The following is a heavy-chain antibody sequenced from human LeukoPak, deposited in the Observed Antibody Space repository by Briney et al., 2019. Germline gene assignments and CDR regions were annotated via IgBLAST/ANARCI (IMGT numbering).Heavy chain of an antibody. D-gene: IGHD5-12*01. Sequence: GASVKVSCKASGGTFSSYAISWVRQAPGQGLEWMGGIIPIFGTANYAQKFQGRVTITADESTSTAYMELSSLRSEDTAVYYCAIWLGPSYYHYYMDVWGKGTTVTVSS. CDR1: GGTFSSYA. CDR3: AIWLGPSYYHYYMDV. CDR2: IIPIFGTA. V-gene: IGHV1-69*13. J-gene: IGHJ6*03.